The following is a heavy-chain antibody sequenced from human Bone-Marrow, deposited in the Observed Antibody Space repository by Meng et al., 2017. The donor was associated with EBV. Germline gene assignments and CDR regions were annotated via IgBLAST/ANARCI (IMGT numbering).Heavy chain of an antibody. CDR1: GGTFRSDA. V-gene: IGHV1-69*01. D-gene: IGHD3-10*01. Sequence: QVELQQAGAEVKKPGSLVKVSCRTSGGTFRSDAVSWVRQAPGQGLEWMGGLIPMSGAPHYAQKFQDRVTIIADESTSTHSMELNNLRFEDTAMYYCASESGRGFTPDYWGQGTLVTVSS. CDR3: ASESGRGFTPDY. J-gene: IGHJ4*02. CDR2: LIPMSGAP.